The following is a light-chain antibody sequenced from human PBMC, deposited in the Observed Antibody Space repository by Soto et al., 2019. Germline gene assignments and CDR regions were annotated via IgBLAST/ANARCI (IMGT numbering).Light chain of an antibody. V-gene: IGKV3-15*01. J-gene: IGKJ1*01. CDR3: QQYNKWPRT. Sequence: EILLTQSPCAVSLSPGERATLSCRASQSVSSSYLAWYQQKPGQTPRLLIYGASTRATGIPARFSGSGSGTEFTLTISSLQSEDFAVYYCQQYNKWPRTFGQGTKVDIK. CDR2: GAS. CDR1: QSVSSSY.